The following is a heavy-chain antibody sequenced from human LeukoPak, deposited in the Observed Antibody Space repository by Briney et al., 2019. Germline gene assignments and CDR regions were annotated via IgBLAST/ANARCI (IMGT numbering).Heavy chain of an antibody. D-gene: IGHD6-13*01. CDR2: INPSGGST. V-gene: IGHV1-46*01. CDR1: GYTFTSYY. Sequence: ASVKVSCKASGYTFTSYYMHWVRQAPGQGLEWMGIINPSGGSTSYAQKFQGRVTMTRDTSTSTVYMELSSLRSEDTAVYYCARESPSGYSSSWHTNSIGMDVWGKGTTVTVSS. CDR3: ARESPSGYSSSWHTNSIGMDV. J-gene: IGHJ6*04.